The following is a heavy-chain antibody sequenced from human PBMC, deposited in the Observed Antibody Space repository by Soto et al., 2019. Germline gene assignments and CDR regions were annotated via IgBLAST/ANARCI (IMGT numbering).Heavy chain of an antibody. J-gene: IGHJ4*02. CDR3: AKDSLTAYYDYVWGSYRYTDYFDY. Sequence: PGGSLRLSCAAAGFTFSSYGMHWVRQAPGKGLEWVAVISYDGSNKYYADSVKGRFTISRDNSKNTLYLQMNSLRAEDTAVYYCAKDSLTAYYDYVWGSYRYTDYFDYWGQGP. D-gene: IGHD3-16*02. CDR1: GFTFSSYG. CDR2: ISYDGSNK. V-gene: IGHV3-30*18.